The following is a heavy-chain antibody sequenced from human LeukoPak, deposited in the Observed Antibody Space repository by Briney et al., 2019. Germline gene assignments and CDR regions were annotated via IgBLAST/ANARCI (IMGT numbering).Heavy chain of an antibody. J-gene: IGHJ6*03. Sequence: PSETLSLTCSVSGYSITSISYWSWIRQPPGKGLEWIGYIYYSGSTNYNPSLKSRVTISVDTSKNQFSLKLSSVTAADTAVYYCASGGGVGSSQAMVFSYYYMNVWGKGTTVTVSS. CDR2: IYYSGST. CDR3: ASGGGVGSSQAMVFSYYYMNV. CDR1: GYSITSISY. V-gene: IGHV4-59*01. D-gene: IGHD2-8*01.